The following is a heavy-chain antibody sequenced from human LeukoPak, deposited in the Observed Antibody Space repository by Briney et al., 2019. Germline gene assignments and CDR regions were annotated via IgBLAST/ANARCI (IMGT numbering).Heavy chain of an antibody. CDR2: ISSSSSTI. CDR3: ARDDCSGGSCEYFDY. V-gene: IGHV3-48*04. Sequence: GGSLRLSCAASGFTFSSYSMNWIRQAPGKGLEWVSYISSSSSTIYYADSVKGRFTISRDNAKNSLYLQMNSLRAEDTAVYYCARDDCSGGSCEYFDYWGQGTLVTVSS. J-gene: IGHJ4*02. CDR1: GFTFSSYS. D-gene: IGHD2-15*01.